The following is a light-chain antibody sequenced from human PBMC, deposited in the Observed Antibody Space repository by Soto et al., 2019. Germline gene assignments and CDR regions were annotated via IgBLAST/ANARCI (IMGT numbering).Light chain of an antibody. Sequence: QSVLTQPASVSGSPGQSITISCTGSSSDVGAYNYVFWYQQHPGKAPKLMIYEVTNRPSGVSNRFSGSKSGNTASLTISGLQAVDEADYYCSSYTSRGTLVFGGGTKLTVL. J-gene: IGLJ2*01. CDR1: SSDVGAYNY. CDR2: EVT. V-gene: IGLV2-14*01. CDR3: SSYTSRGTLV.